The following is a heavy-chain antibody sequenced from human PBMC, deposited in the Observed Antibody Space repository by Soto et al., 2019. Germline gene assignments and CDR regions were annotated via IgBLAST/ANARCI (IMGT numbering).Heavy chain of an antibody. CDR1: GGGNLRDYR. CDR2: IIPKLGSA. V-gene: IGHV1-69*01. J-gene: IGHJ4*02. Sequence: QVQLVQSGAEVKEPGSSVKVSCKASGGGNLRDYRTTWVRRAPGQGLEWMGGIIPKLGSANYAQNFQGRVTITADESTNTVYMELRSLRSDDTAVYYGARGGDGYHFAAVYWGQGTPVTVSS. CDR3: ARGGDGYHFAAVY. D-gene: IGHD2-21*01.